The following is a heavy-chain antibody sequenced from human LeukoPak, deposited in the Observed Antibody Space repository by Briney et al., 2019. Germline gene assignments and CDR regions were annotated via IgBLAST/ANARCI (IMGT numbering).Heavy chain of an antibody. J-gene: IGHJ4*02. Sequence: GGSLRLSCAASGFTFSGYYMSWIRQAPGKGLEWVSYISSSGSTIYHADSVKGRLTISRDNAKNSLYLQMNSLRAEDTAVYYCARDYTRTGGFDYWGQGTLVTVSS. V-gene: IGHV3-11*01. D-gene: IGHD2-8*02. CDR3: ARDYTRTGGFDY. CDR2: ISSSGSTI. CDR1: GFTFSGYY.